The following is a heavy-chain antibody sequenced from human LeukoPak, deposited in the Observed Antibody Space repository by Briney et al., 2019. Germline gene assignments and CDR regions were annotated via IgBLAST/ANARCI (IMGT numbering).Heavy chain of an antibody. D-gene: IGHD4-17*01. CDR2: IDTTTNYI. V-gene: IGHV3-21*01. Sequence: GGSLRLSCAASGFTFSTYSMNWVRQAPGKGLEWVSFIDTTTNYIYYGASVKGRFTISRDNAKNSLYLQMNGLRAEDTAVYYCARPADYGDFEYWGQGTLVTVSS. CDR3: ARPADYGDFEY. CDR1: GFTFSTYS. J-gene: IGHJ4*02.